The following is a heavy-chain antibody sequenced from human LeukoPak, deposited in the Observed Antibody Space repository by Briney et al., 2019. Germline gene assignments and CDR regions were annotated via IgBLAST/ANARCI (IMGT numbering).Heavy chain of an antibody. CDR3: ARVVAPGGNVDSYGMDV. V-gene: IGHV3-48*01. CDR2: TSRSGSTI. CDR1: GFTLSSYS. Sequence: GGSLRLSCAASGFTLSSYSMNWVRQAPGKGLEWVSYTSRSGSTIYYADSVKGRFTISRDSAKNSLYLQMNSLRAEDTAVYYCARVVAPGGNVDSYGMDVWGQGTTVTVSS. J-gene: IGHJ6*02. D-gene: IGHD1-1*01.